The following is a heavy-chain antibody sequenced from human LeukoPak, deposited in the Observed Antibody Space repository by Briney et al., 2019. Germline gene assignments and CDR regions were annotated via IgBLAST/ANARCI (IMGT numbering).Heavy chain of an antibody. CDR1: RYTFTGYY. CDR2: INPNSGGT. Sequence: ASVKVSCKASRYTFTGYYMHWVRQAPGQGLEWMGWINPNSGGTNYAQKFQGRVTMTRDTSISTAYMELSRLRSDDTAVYYCARPNYGDYVSAYYFDYWGQGTLVTVSS. D-gene: IGHD4-17*01. CDR3: ARPNYGDYVSAYYFDY. V-gene: IGHV1-2*02. J-gene: IGHJ4*02.